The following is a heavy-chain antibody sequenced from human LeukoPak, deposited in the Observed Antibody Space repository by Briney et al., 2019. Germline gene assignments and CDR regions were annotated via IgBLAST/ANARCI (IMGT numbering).Heavy chain of an antibody. CDR2: TYYRSKWYN. Sequence: SQTLSLPHAISGDTISSNFAPWLWIRQSPSRGLEWLGRTYYRSKWYNDYEVSVKSRITINPDTSKNHFSLLLNSVTPEDTAVNYGPRGVAPAGIPKPYSMGDWGQGTTVTVSS. V-gene: IGHV6-1*01. CDR1: GDTISSNFAP. J-gene: IGHJ6*02. D-gene: IGHD1-14*01. CDR3: PRGVAPAGIPKPYSMGD.